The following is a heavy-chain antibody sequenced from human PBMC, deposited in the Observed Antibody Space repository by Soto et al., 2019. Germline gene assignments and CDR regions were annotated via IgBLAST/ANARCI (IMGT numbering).Heavy chain of an antibody. CDR3: AREVSGYRYAFGASDI. D-gene: IGHD5-18*01. CDR2: IYSDGST. V-gene: IGHV3-53*01. Sequence: LRLSCAASGFTVSSNYMTWVRQAPGKGLEWVSIIYSDGSTYYADSVKGRFSISRGNSKNTLYLQMNSLRADDTAVYYCAREVSGYRYAFGASDIWGQGTLVTLSS. J-gene: IGHJ3*02. CDR1: GFTVSSNY.